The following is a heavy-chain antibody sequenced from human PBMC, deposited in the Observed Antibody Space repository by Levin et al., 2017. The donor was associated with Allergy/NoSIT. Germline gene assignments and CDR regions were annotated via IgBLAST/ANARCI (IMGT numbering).Heavy chain of an antibody. CDR2: ISYDAVSK. D-gene: IGHD2-15*01. CDR3: AKKYGLGSLNI. CDR1: GFNFGDYG. J-gene: IGHJ3*02. V-gene: IGHV3-30*18. Sequence: LSLTCAASGFNFGDYGMHWVRQAPGKGLEWVAVISYDAVSKYYADSVRDRFTISRDNSKNTLYLQMNSLRTEDTALYYCAKKYGLGSLNIWGQGTVVTVSS.